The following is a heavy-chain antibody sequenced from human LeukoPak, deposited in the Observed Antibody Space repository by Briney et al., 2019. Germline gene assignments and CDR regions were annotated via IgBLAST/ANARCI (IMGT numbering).Heavy chain of an antibody. Sequence: PGRSLRLSCAASGLTFSRNGMHWVRQAPGKGLEWVALIWYDASNEYYADSVKGRFTISRDNSKNTLYLQMNSLRVEDTAVYYCARLSGTYLIDYWGQGTLVTVSS. D-gene: IGHD1-26*01. V-gene: IGHV3-33*01. CDR2: IWYDASNE. J-gene: IGHJ4*02. CDR3: ARLSGTYLIDY. CDR1: GLTFSRNG.